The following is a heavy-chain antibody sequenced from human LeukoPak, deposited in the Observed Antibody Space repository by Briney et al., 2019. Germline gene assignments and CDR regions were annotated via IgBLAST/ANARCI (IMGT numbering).Heavy chain of an antibody. D-gene: IGHD1-20*01. Sequence: GGSLRLSCAASGFTFSSYSMIWVRQAPGKGLEWVSVIYSGGSTYYADSVKGRFTISRDNSKNTLYLQMNSLRAEDTAVYYCARGDRYNWNYFDYWGQGTLVTVSS. CDR1: GFTFSSYS. CDR3: ARGDRYNWNYFDY. J-gene: IGHJ4*02. CDR2: IYSGGST. V-gene: IGHV3-53*01.